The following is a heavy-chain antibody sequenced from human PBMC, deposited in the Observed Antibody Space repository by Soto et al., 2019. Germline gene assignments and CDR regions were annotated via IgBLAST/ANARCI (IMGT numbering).Heavy chain of an antibody. Sequence: EVQLVESGGGLVQPGGSLRLSCAASGFSFSNYWMSWVRQAPGKGLEWVANIKQDGSEKYYVDSVNGRFTISRDSAKKSLYLQMNSLRAEDTAVYFCARAPRLSLVLDYWGQGTLVTVSS. D-gene: IGHD6-6*01. J-gene: IGHJ4*02. CDR1: GFSFSNYW. CDR2: IKQDGSEK. V-gene: IGHV3-7*05. CDR3: ARAPRLSLVLDY.